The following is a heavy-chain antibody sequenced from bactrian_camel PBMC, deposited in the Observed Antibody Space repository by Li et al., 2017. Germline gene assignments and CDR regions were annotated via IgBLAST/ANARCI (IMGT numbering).Heavy chain of an antibody. CDR2: IDSDGIA. V-gene: IGHV3S26*01. J-gene: IGHJ6*01. D-gene: IGHD6*01. CDR3: VAESGSRWVAYPDFAD. CDR1: GFTYSSAC. Sequence: HVQLVESGGGLVQPGGSLRLSCAASGFTYSSACMGWLHQAPGKEREGVAAIDSDGIASYADSVKGRFTISRDNAENTLYLQLNSLKTEDTAVYYCVAESGSRWVAYPDFADWGQGTQVTVS.